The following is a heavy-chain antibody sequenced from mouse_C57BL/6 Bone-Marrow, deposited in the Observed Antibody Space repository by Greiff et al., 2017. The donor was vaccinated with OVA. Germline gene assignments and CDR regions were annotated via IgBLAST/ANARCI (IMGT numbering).Heavy chain of an antibody. CDR2: FYPGSGSI. Sequence: VQLQQSGAELVKPGASVKLSCKASGYTFTEYTIHWVKQRSGQGLEWIGWFYPGSGSIKYNEKFKDKATLTADNSSSTVYMELSRSTSEDSAVYFGARHEDRGWKWYFDVWGTGTTVTVSS. D-gene: IGHD3-3*01. V-gene: IGHV1-62-2*01. J-gene: IGHJ1*03. CDR3: ARHEDRGWKWYFDV. CDR1: GYTFTEYT.